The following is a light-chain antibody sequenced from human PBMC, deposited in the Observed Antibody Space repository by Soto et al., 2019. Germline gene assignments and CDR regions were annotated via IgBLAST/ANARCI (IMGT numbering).Light chain of an antibody. CDR1: QSINGW. CDR3: QQYITSPWT. J-gene: IGKJ1*01. Sequence: DIQMTQSPSTLSASVGDRVTITCRASQSINGWLAWYQQKPGKAPNLLISDASSLESGVPSRFSGSGSGTEFTLTISSLQPDDFATYHCQQYITSPWTFGQGTKVEIK. CDR2: DAS. V-gene: IGKV1-5*01.